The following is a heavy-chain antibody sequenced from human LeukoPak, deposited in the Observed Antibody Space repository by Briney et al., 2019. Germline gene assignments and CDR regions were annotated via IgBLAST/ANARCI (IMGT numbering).Heavy chain of an antibody. CDR2: ISWNSGSI. CDR3: AKDRGFTMVRGVTFDY. CDR1: GFTFDDYA. Sequence: GGSLRLSCAASGFTFDDYAMHWVRQAPGKGLEWVSGISWNSGSIGYADSVKGRFTISRDNAKNSLYLQMNSLRAEDTALYYCAKDRGFTMVRGVTFDYWGQGTLVTVSS. J-gene: IGHJ4*02. D-gene: IGHD3-10*01. V-gene: IGHV3-9*01.